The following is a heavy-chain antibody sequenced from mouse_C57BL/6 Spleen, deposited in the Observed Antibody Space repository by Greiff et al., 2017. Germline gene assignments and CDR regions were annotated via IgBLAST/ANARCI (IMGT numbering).Heavy chain of an antibody. V-gene: IGHV1-7*01. CDR3: ARGGLLIFYAMDY. D-gene: IGHD2-3*01. CDR2: INPSSGYT. Sequence: VQLQQSGAELAKPGASVKLSCKASGYTFTSYWMHRVKQRPGQGLEWIGYINPSSGYTKYNQKFKDKATLTADKSSITAYMQLSSLTYADSAVYYCARGGLLIFYAMDYWGQGTSVTVSS. CDR1: GYTFTSYW. J-gene: IGHJ4*01.